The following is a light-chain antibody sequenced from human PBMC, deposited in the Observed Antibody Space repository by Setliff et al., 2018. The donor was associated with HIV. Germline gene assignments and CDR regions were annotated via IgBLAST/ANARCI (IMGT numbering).Light chain of an antibody. CDR1: SSDVGGYNY. J-gene: IGLJ1*01. Sequence: QSALAQPASVSGSPGQSITISCTGTSSDVGGYNYVSWYQQHPGKAPKLMIYDVSNRPSGVSYRFSGSKSGNTASLTISGLQAEDEADYYCSSYTSSSTLPYVFGTGTKVTVL. CDR2: DVS. CDR3: SSYTSSSTLPYV. V-gene: IGLV2-14*03.